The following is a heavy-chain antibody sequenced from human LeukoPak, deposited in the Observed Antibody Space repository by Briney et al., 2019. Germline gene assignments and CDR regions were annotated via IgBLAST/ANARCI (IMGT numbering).Heavy chain of an antibody. V-gene: IGHV3-30*02. D-gene: IGHD1-26*01. CDR2: IRYDGSNK. J-gene: IGHJ6*02. CDR3: ARAWGGSYDPSYYYGMDV. CDR1: GFTFSSYG. Sequence: GGSLRLSCAASGFTFSSYGMHWVRQAPGKGLEWVAFIRYDGSNKYYADSVKGRFTISRENAKNSLYLQMNSLRAGDTAVYYCARAWGGSYDPSYYYGMDVWDQGTTVTVSS.